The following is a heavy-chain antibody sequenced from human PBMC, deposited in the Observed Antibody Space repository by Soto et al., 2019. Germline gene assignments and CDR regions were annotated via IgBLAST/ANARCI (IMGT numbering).Heavy chain of an antibody. CDR1: GFTFSSYA. D-gene: IGHD4-17*01. V-gene: IGHV3-30-3*01. CDR2: ISYEGSNK. CDR3: AGDDYGSRWYFSRGFGVFDY. J-gene: IGHJ4*02. Sequence: GGSLRLSCAASGFTFSSYAMHWVRQAPGKGLEWVAVISYEGSNKYYADSVKGRFTISRDNSKNTLYLQMNSLRAEDTAGCYCAGDDYGSRWYFSRGFGVFDYWGQGTLVTVSS.